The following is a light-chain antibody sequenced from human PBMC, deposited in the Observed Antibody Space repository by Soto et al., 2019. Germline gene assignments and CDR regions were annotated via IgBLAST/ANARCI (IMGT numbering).Light chain of an antibody. J-gene: IGKJ5*01. Sequence: EIVLTQSLGTLSLSPGERATLSCGASQNVANYLDWYQQKPGQAPRLLMYGASNRATGIPDRFSGSGSGTDFTLTISRLEPEDFAVYYCQQYGSSPTFGQGTRLEIK. CDR1: QNVANY. CDR3: QQYGSSPT. CDR2: GAS. V-gene: IGKV3-20*01.